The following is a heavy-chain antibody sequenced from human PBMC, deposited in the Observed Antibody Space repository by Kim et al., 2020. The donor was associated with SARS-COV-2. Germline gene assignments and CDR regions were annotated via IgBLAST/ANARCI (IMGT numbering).Heavy chain of an antibody. Sequence: GGSLRLSCAASGFTFSSYWMSWVRQAPGKGLEWVANIKQDGSEKYYVDSVKGRFTISRDNAKNSLYLQMNSLRAEDTAVYYCARDNYYGSGSLSGFDYWGQGTLVTVSS. J-gene: IGHJ4*02. CDR2: IKQDGSEK. V-gene: IGHV3-7*03. D-gene: IGHD3-10*01. CDR1: GFTFSSYW. CDR3: ARDNYYGSGSLSGFDY.